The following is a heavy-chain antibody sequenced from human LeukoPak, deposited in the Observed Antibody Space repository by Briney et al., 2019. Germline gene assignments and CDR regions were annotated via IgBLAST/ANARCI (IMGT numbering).Heavy chain of an antibody. J-gene: IGHJ4*02. V-gene: IGHV3-48*03. CDR2: ISSSGSTT. D-gene: IGHD3-10*01. CDR3: TKGHYYGSGSYWV. CDR1: GFTFSSYE. Sequence: GGSLRLSCAASGFTFSSYEMNWVRQAPGKGLEWVSYISSSGSTTYYADSVKGRFTISRDNFKNTLYLQMNGLRADDTAVYYCTKGHYYGSGSYWVWGQGTLVTVSS.